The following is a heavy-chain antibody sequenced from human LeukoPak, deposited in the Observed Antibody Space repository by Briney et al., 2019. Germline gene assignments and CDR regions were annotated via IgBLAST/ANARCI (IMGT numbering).Heavy chain of an antibody. CDR3: ARITSGGAHFDP. CDR1: GGSISGYY. J-gene: IGHJ5*02. D-gene: IGHD3-10*01. CDR2: IFYTGST. Sequence: SETLSLTCTVSGGSISGYYWSWIRQPPGKGLEWIGCIFYTGSTNYNPSLKSRVTISVDTSKTQFSLKLKSVTASDTAVYYCARITSGGAHFDPWGQGTLVTVSS. V-gene: IGHV4-59*08.